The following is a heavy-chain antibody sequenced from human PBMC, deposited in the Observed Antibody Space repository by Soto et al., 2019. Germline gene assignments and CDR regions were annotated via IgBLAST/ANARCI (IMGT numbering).Heavy chain of an antibody. D-gene: IGHD3-22*01. J-gene: IGHJ6*02. CDR1: GFTFSSYA. CDR2: ISGSGGST. CDR3: AKDRVTFYYDSSGYYYELRPSGMAV. V-gene: IGHV3-23*01. Sequence: GGSLRLSCAASGFTFSSYAMSWVRQAPGKGLEWVSAISGSGGSTYYADSVKGRFTISRDNSKNTLYLQMNSLRAEDTAVYYCAKDRVTFYYDSSGYYYELRPSGMAVWGQGTTVTVSS.